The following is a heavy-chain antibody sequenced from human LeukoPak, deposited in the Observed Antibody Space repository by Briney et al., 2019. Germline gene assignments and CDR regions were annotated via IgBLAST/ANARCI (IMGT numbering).Heavy chain of an antibody. CDR2: IWYDGSNK. V-gene: IGHV3-33*01. J-gene: IGHJ3*02. CDR3: ARDGPSFLYGDYVSISGDAFDI. CDR1: GFTFSSYG. D-gene: IGHD4-17*01. Sequence: PGRSLRLSCAASGFTFSSYGMHWVRQASGKGLEWVAVIWYDGSNKYYADSVKGRFTISRDNSKNTLYLQMNSLRAEDTAVYYCARDGPSFLYGDYVSISGDAFDIWGQGTMVTVSS.